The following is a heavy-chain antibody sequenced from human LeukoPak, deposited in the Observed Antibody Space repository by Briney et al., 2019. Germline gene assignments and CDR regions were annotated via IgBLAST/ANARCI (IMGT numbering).Heavy chain of an antibody. D-gene: IGHD3-16*02. CDR2: ISGSGVST. CDR1: GFTFSSYA. CDR3: AKDSDDYVWGSYRYRDY. Sequence: GGSLRLSCAASGFTFSSYAMSWGRQAPGKGLEWVSAISGSGVSTYYADSVKGRFTISRDNSKNTLYLQMNSLRAEDTAVYYCAKDSDDYVWGSYRYRDYWGQGTLVTVSS. J-gene: IGHJ4*02. V-gene: IGHV3-23*01.